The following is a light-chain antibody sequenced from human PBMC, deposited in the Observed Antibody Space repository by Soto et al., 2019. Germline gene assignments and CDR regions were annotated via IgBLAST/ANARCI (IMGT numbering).Light chain of an antibody. CDR1: NSDIGSYNY. CDR2: AVR. J-gene: IGLJ1*01. Sequence: QSALTQPASVSGSPGQSITISCTGTNSDIGSYNYVSWYQQHPGKAPKLIIYAVRDRPSGVSSRFSGSKSGNTASLTISGLQAEDEADYYCTSYTTSGTLFGTGTKLTVL. CDR3: TSYTTSGTL. V-gene: IGLV2-14*01.